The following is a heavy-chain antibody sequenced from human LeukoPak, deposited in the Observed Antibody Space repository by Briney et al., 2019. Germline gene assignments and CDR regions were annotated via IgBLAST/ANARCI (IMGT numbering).Heavy chain of an antibody. D-gene: IGHD2-15*01. Sequence: SETLPLTCTVSGGSISGDHWSWIRQPPGKGLEWIGYIYYTGTTNYNPSLKSRVTISVDTSKNQFSLKLMSVTAADAALYYCARVRYCSDTACFGFDPWGQGTLVTVSS. CDR2: IYYTGTT. CDR3: ARVRYCSDTACFGFDP. CDR1: GGSISGDH. V-gene: IGHV4-59*01. J-gene: IGHJ5*02.